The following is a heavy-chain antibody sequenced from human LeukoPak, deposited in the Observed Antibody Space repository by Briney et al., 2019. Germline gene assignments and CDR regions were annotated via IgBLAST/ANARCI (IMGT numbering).Heavy chain of an antibody. D-gene: IGHD6-19*01. CDR1: GYTFTSYG. CDR2: ISAYNGNT. V-gene: IGHV1-18*01. CDR3: ARDLLAVAGWISDY. J-gene: IGHJ4*02. Sequence: ASMKVSCKASGYTFTSYGISWVRQAPGQGLEWMGWISAYNGNTNYAQKLQGRVTMTTDTSTSTAYMELRSLRSDDTAVYYCARDLLAVAGWISDYWGQGTLVTVSS.